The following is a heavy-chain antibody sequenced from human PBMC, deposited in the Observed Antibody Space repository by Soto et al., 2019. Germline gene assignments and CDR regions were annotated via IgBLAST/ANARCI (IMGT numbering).Heavy chain of an antibody. CDR3: ARDDSGFSGSHYIDYFNY. CDR2: IYYSGST. Sequence: SETLSLTCTASGGSITSSSYYWGWIRQPPGKGLEWIGSIYYSGSTYYNPSLKSRVTISVDTSKNQFSLKLSSVTAADTAVYYCARDDSGFSGSHYIDYFNYWGQGALVTVSS. J-gene: IGHJ4*02. V-gene: IGHV4-39*02. CDR1: GGSITSSSYY. D-gene: IGHD1-26*01.